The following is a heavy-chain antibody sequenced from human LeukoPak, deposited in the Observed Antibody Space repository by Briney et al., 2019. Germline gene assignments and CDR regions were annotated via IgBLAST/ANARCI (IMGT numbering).Heavy chain of an antibody. CDR2: IAFDDTDR. V-gene: IGHV3-30*04. Sequence: GGSLRLSCAASGFIFGDYAMHWVRQAPGKGLEWVAAIAFDDTDRYYIDSVKGRFTISRDDSKNTLYLHMTSLRAEDTAVYYCTNSDDYGNYWGQGTLVTVSS. CDR1: GFIFGDYA. J-gene: IGHJ4*02. D-gene: IGHD4-17*01. CDR3: TNSDDYGNY.